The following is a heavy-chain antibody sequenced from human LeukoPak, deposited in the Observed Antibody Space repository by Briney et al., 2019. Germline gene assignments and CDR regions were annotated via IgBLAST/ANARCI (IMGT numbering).Heavy chain of an antibody. CDR2: ISGDGGST. CDR3: AKELCGGDCYSPYYYYGMDV. J-gene: IGHJ6*02. CDR1: GFTFDDYA. Sequence: GGSLRLSCAASGFTFDDYAMHRVRQAPGKGLGWVSLISGDGGSTYYADSVKGRFTISRDNSKNSLYLQMNSLRTEDTALYYCAKELCGGDCYSPYYYYGMDVWGQGTTVTVSS. D-gene: IGHD2-21*02. V-gene: IGHV3-43*02.